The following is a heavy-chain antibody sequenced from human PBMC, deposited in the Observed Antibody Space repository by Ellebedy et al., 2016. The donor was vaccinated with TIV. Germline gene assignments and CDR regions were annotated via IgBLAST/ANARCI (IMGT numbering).Heavy chain of an antibody. CDR3: ARGNPPTDKSDHFDS. D-gene: IGHD4-17*01. CDR2: IIPILGTA. Sequence: ASVTVSCKASGGTFSSYAISWVRQAPGQGLEWMGRIIPILGTANHAQKFQGRVTITADKSTSTAYMELSSLRVEDTGVYYCARGNPPTDKSDHFDSWGQGALVTVSS. J-gene: IGHJ4*02. V-gene: IGHV1-69*04. CDR1: GGTFSSYA.